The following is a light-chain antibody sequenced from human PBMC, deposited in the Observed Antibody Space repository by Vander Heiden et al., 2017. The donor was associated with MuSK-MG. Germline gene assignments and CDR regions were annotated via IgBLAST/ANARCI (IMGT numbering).Light chain of an antibody. CDR2: GAS. CDR3: QLYNNWPPST. V-gene: IGKV3-15*01. Sequence: EIVIPHSPATPSVPPGERCALSCRASESVRSNLAWYQQKPGQAPRLLIYGASTRATGIPARFTGSGSGTEFTLTISSRQSEEFAVYYCQLYNNWPPSTFGQGTKVEIK. J-gene: IGKJ2*01. CDR1: ESVRSN.